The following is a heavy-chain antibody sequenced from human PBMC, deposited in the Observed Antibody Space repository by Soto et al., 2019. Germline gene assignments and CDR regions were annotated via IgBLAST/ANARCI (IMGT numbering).Heavy chain of an antibody. Sequence: SQTLSLTCAISGGSFSSNSAAGNWIRQSPSRGLEWLGRTYYRSKWYNDYAVSVKSRITINPDTSKNQFSLQLNSVTPEDTAVYYCAREGGSSSSAYYYYYYYMDVWGKGTTVTVSS. J-gene: IGHJ6*03. CDR3: AREGGSSSSAYYYYYYYMDV. D-gene: IGHD6-13*01. V-gene: IGHV6-1*01. CDR1: GGSFSSNSAA. CDR2: TYYRSKWYN.